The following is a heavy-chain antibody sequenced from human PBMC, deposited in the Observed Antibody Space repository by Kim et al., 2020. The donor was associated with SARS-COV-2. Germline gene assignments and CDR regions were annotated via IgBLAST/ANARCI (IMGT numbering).Heavy chain of an antibody. CDR3: ASMSGIAAGGWFDP. CDR1: GGSISSYY. D-gene: IGHD6-13*01. V-gene: IGHV4-59*01. Sequence: SETLSLTCTVSGGSISSYYWSWIRQPPGKGLEWIGYIYYSGSTNYNPSLKSRVTISVDTSKNQFSLKLSSVTAADTAVYYCASMSGIAAGGWFDPWGQGT. J-gene: IGHJ5*02. CDR2: IYYSGST.